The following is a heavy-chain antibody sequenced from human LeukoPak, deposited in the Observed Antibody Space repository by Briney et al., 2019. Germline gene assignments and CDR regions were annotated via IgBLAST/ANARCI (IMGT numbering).Heavy chain of an antibody. Sequence: GRSLRLSCAASGFSFHYYAMHWVRQAPGKGLEWAAVISYDGTNEYYADSVKGRLTISRDNSKNTLYMQMNSLRPEDTAVYYCARPIDNGSGSYYFPYWGQGTLVTVSS. V-gene: IGHV3-30-3*01. D-gene: IGHD3-10*01. CDR2: ISYDGTNE. CDR1: GFSFHYYA. J-gene: IGHJ4*02. CDR3: ARPIDNGSGSYYFPY.